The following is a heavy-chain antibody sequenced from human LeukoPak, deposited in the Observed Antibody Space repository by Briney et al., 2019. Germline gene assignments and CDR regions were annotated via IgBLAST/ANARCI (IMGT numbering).Heavy chain of an antibody. CDR2: ISSSSSYI. Sequence: GGSLRLSCAASGFTFSSYCMDWVRQTPGKGLEWVSSISSSSSYIYYADSVKGRFTISRDNAKNSLYLQMNSLRAEDTAVYYCAKGSGDSSAWFQLFDYWGQGTLVTVSS. J-gene: IGHJ4*02. V-gene: IGHV3-21*04. CDR3: AKGSGDSSAWFQLFDY. D-gene: IGHD6-19*01. CDR1: GFTFSSYC.